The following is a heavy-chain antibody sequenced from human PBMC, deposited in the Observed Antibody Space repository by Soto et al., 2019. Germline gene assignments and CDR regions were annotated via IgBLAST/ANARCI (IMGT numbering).Heavy chain of an antibody. V-gene: IGHV1-69*02. CDR3: ASGGYCSRTSWQREYYYYYYGMDV. CDR1: GGTFSSYT. J-gene: IGHJ6*02. D-gene: IGHD2-2*01. Sequence: QVQLVQSGAEVKKPGSSVKVSCKASGGTFSSYTISWVRQAPGQGLEWMGRIIPILGIANYAQKFKGRVTITADKSTNTAYMELRSLRSEDTAVYYCASGGYCSRTSWQREYYYYYYGMDVWGQGTTVTVSS. CDR2: IIPILGIA.